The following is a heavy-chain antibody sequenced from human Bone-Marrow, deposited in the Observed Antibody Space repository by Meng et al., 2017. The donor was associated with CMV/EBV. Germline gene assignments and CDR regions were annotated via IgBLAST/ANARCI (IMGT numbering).Heavy chain of an antibody. Sequence: GESLKISCAASGFTFKNYGMHWVRQAPGKGLEWVAAISFDGHNEYYADSVKGRFTISRDTSKKTLYLQMDSLRAEDTALYYCARDDLPGAGRALDVWGQGTTVTVSS. CDR1: GFTFKNYG. CDR2: ISFDGHNE. CDR3: ARDDLPGAGRALDV. D-gene: IGHD6-19*01. V-gene: IGHV3-30*19. J-gene: IGHJ6*02.